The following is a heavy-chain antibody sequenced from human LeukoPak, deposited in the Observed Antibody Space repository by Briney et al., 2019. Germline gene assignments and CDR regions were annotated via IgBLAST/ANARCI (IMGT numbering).Heavy chain of an antibody. CDR1: GFTFSSHE. Sequence: PGGSLRLSCGASGFTFSSHEMNWVRQAPGKGLEWVSYISSSGTTTFYADSVKGRFAISRDNAKNSLFLQMDSLRAGDTAVYYCTDYNADYWGQGTLVTVSS. V-gene: IGHV3-48*03. CDR3: TDYNADY. D-gene: IGHD4-11*01. CDR2: ISSSGTTT. J-gene: IGHJ4*02.